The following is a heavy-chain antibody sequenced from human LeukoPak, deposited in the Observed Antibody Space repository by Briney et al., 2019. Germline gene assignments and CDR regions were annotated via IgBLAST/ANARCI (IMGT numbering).Heavy chain of an antibody. CDR2: IKRDGSEK. J-gene: IGHJ4*02. D-gene: IGHD4-17*01. CDR3: ARGYGDSIHFDY. CDR1: GFTFSSYW. Sequence: GGSLRLSCAASGFTFSSYWMSWVRQAPGKGLEWVANIKRDGSEKYYVDSVKGRFTISRDNAKNSLYLQINSLRAEVASVYYCARGYGDSIHFDYWGQGTLVTVSS. V-gene: IGHV3-7*04.